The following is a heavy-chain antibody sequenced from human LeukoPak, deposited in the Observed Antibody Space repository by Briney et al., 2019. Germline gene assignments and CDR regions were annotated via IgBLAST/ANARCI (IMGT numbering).Heavy chain of an antibody. CDR2: MYYSGSA. CDR3: ASQRWLQLGYFDY. Sequence: SETLSLTCTVSGGSISGSSYYWGWIRQPPGKGLEWIGSMYYSGSAYYNPSLKSRVTISVDTSKNQFSLKLSSVTAADTAVYYCASQRWLQLGYFDYWGQGTLVTVSS. D-gene: IGHD5-24*01. CDR1: GGSISGSSYY. J-gene: IGHJ4*02. V-gene: IGHV4-39*07.